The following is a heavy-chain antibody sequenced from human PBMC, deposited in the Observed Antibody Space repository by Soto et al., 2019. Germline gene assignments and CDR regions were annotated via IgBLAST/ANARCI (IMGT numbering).Heavy chain of an antibody. CDR2: IYPGDSDT. Sequence: PGESLRISCKGFGYSFTSYWIGWVSQMPGKGLEWMGIIYPGDSDTRYSPSFQGQVTISADKSISTAYLQWSSLKASDTAMYYCARHTHPGFWSGYSPSAYEYWGQGTLVTVSS. CDR3: ARHTHPGFWSGYSPSAYEY. CDR1: GYSFTSYW. V-gene: IGHV5-51*01. J-gene: IGHJ4*02. D-gene: IGHD3-3*01.